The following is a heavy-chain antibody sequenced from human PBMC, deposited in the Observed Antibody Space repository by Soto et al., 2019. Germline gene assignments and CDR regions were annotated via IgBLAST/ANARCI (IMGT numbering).Heavy chain of an antibody. CDR3: ARGIATGQLDP. Sequence: ASVKVSCKASVYTFTIYTMNWVRQAPGQRLERMGWINPDNGNTKSSQKFQDRVIITRDTSASTAYMDLSSLRSEDTAVYYCARGIATGQLDPWGQGTLVTVSS. D-gene: IGHD2-15*01. J-gene: IGHJ5*02. CDR1: VYTFTIYT. V-gene: IGHV1-3*01. CDR2: INPDNGNT.